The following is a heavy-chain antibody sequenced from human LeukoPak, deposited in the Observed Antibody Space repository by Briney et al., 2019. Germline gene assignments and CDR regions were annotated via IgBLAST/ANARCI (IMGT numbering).Heavy chain of an antibody. D-gene: IGHD3-3*01. J-gene: IGHJ6*03. CDR1: GGSISSSN. CDR2: ISRGSGYI. CDR3: ARDGYYDFWSGYSARYYYYMDV. Sequence: PSGTLSLTCAVSGGSISSSNWWSWVRQPPGKGLEWVSSISRGSGYIYYADSLKGRFTISRDDAKNSLFLQMNSLRTEDTAVYFCARDGYYDFWSGYSARYYYYMDVWGNGTTVTVSS. V-gene: IGHV3-21*01.